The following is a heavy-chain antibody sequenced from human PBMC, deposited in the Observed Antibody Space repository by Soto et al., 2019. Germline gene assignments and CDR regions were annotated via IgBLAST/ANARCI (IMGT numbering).Heavy chain of an antibody. CDR2: ISCSRSYI. V-gene: IGHV3-21*01. J-gene: IGHJ5*02. Sequence: EVQLVESGGGLVKPGGSLRLSCAASGFTFSSYSMNWVRQAPGKGLEWVASISCSRSYIYYADSVKGRFTISRDNAKNSLYLQMTSLRAEDTAVYYCARDPGVRGGGWFDPWGQGTLVTVSS. CDR3: ARDPGVRGGGWFDP. D-gene: IGHD3-10*01. CDR1: GFTFSSYS.